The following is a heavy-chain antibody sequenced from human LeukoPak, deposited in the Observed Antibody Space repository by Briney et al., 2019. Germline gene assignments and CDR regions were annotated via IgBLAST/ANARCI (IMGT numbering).Heavy chain of an antibody. CDR2: IYHSGST. CDR1: GGSISRSNW. Sequence: PSETLSLTCAVSGGSISRSNWWSWVRQPPGKGLEWIGEIYHSGSTNYNPSLKSRVTISVDKSKNQFSLKLSSVTAADTAVYYCARDRQRSSQKQQLVRRKGNWFDPWGQGTLVTVSS. J-gene: IGHJ5*02. CDR3: ARDRQRSSQKQQLVRRKGNWFDP. D-gene: IGHD6-13*01. V-gene: IGHV4-4*02.